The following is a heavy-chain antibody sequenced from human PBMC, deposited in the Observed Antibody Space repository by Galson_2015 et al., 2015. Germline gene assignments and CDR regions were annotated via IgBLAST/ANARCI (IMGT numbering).Heavy chain of an antibody. CDR3: ARYVGALDAFDI. V-gene: IGHV3-21*01. J-gene: IGHJ3*02. D-gene: IGHD3-16*01. Sequence: SLRLSCAASGFTFSSYRMNWVRQAPGKGLEWVSSISSSSSYIYYADSVKGRFTIPRDNAKNSLYLQMNSLRAEDTAVYYCARYVGALDAFDIWGQGTMVTVSS. CDR2: ISSSSSYI. CDR1: GFTFSSYR.